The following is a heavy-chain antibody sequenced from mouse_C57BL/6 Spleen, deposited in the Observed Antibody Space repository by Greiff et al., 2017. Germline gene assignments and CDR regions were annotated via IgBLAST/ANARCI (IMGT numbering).Heavy chain of an antibody. CDR2: ISNGGGST. Sequence: EVMLVESGGGLVQPGGSLKLSCAASGFTFSDYYMYWVRQTPEKRLEWVAYISNGGGSTYYPDTVKGRFTISRDNAKNTLYLQMSRLKSEDTAMYYCARHAYYSNYVGGYFDYWGQGTTLTVSS. CDR3: ARHAYYSNYVGGYFDY. V-gene: IGHV5-12*01. CDR1: GFTFSDYY. D-gene: IGHD2-5*01. J-gene: IGHJ2*01.